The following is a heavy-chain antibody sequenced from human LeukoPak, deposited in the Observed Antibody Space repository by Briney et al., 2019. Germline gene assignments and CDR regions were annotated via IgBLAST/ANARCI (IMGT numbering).Heavy chain of an antibody. CDR1: GGSISSGGYY. CDR3: ARVRTDFWSGYYVDY. CDR2: IYYSGST. Sequence: PSETLSLTCTVSGGSISSGGYYWSWIRQHPGKGLEWIGYIYYSGSTYYNPSLKSRVTISVDTSKNQFSLKLSSVTAADTAVYYCARVRTDFWSGYYVDYWGQGTLVTVSS. V-gene: IGHV4-31*03. J-gene: IGHJ4*02. D-gene: IGHD3-3*01.